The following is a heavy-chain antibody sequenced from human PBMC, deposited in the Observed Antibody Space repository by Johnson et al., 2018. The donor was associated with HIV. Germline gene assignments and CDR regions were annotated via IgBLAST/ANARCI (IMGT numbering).Heavy chain of an antibody. CDR2: ITSNGGST. J-gene: IGHJ3*02. CDR1: GFTFSSYA. Sequence: VQLVESGGGVVQPGRSLRLSCAASGFTFSSYAMHWVRQAPGKGLEYVSAITSNGGSTYYAKSVKGRFTISRDNSKNTLYLQMNSLRAEDTAVYYCAREGTVSYGGAFDIWGQGTMVTFSS. D-gene: IGHD4-17*01. CDR3: AREGTVSYGGAFDI. V-gene: IGHV3-64*01.